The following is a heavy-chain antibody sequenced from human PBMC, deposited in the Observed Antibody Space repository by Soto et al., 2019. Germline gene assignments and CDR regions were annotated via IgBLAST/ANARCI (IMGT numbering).Heavy chain of an antibody. D-gene: IGHD6-13*01. Sequence: AASVKVSCKVSGYTLTELSMHWVRQAPGKGLEWMGGFDPEDGETIYAQKFQGRVTMTEDTSTDTAYMELSSLRSEDTAVYYCAIAAAGTPYFDYWGQGTLVTVSS. CDR1: GYTLTELS. V-gene: IGHV1-24*01. CDR2: FDPEDGET. CDR3: AIAAAGTPYFDY. J-gene: IGHJ4*02.